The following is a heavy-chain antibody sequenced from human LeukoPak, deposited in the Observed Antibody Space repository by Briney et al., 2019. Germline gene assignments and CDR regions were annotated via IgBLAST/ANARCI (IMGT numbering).Heavy chain of an antibody. J-gene: IGHJ4*02. CDR3: ANKGLDFDY. V-gene: IGHV3-30-3*01. CDR2: ISYDGGKT. CDR1: GFIFGGYA. D-gene: IGHD3/OR15-3a*01. Sequence: GGSLRLSCAASGFIFGGYAMHWVRQAPGKGLQWLAVISYDGGKTYYADSVKGRFTISRDNSKNTLYLQMNSLRAEDTAVYYCANKGLDFDYWGQGTLVTVSS.